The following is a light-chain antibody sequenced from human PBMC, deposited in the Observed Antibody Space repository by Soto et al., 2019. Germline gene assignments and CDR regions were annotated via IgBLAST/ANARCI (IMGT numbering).Light chain of an antibody. Sequence: QSALTQPPSASGSPGQSVTISCTGTSSDVGGYDFVSWYQQHPGKAPKLMIHEVSKRPSGVPDRFSGSKSGNTASLTVSGLQAEDEADYYCSSYAGSNNYVFGTRTKVTVL. V-gene: IGLV2-8*01. CDR2: EVS. J-gene: IGLJ1*01. CDR1: SSDVGGYDF. CDR3: SSYAGSNNYV.